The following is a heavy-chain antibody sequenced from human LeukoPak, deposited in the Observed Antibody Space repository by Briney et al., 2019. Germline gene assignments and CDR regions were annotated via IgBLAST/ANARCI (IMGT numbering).Heavy chain of an antibody. CDR1: GFTFISYA. Sequence: GGSLRLFCAASGFTFISYAVNWVRQAPGTGLEWVSYISSDGTTIYYADSVKGRITISRDNARNSLYLQMNSLRAEDTAVYYCVPQKGYGGNPLDYWGQGTLVTVSS. D-gene: IGHD4-23*01. J-gene: IGHJ4*02. CDR2: ISSDGTTI. CDR3: VPQKGYGGNPLDY. V-gene: IGHV3-48*01.